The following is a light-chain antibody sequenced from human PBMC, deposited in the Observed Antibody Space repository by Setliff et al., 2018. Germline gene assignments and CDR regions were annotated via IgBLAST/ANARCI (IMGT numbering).Light chain of an antibody. CDR3: CSYAGRYIAV. V-gene: IGLV2-11*01. J-gene: IGLJ1*01. CDR2: DVN. CDR1: SSDVGLYNF. Sequence: QSALTQPRSVSGSPGQSVTISCTGTSSDVGLYNFVSWYQHHPGKAPKLIIYDVNKRPSGVPDRFSGSKSGNTASLTISGLQAEDEADYSCCSYAGRYIAVFGTGTKGTV.